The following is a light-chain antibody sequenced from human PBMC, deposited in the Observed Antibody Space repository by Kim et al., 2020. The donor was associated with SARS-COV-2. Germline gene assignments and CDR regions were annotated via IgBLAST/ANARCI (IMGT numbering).Light chain of an antibody. Sequence: DIQMTQSPSSLSASVGDRVTITCRASQGISNYLAWYQLKPGKVPKLLIYAASALQSGVPSRFSGSGSGTDFTLTISSLQPEDVAIYYCQKYNSDPYTFGQETKLEIK. J-gene: IGKJ2*01. CDR2: AAS. CDR1: QGISNY. V-gene: IGKV1-27*01. CDR3: QKYNSDPYT.